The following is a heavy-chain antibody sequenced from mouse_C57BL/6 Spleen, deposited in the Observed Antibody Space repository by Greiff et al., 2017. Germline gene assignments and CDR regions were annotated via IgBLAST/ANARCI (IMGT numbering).Heavy chain of an antibody. D-gene: IGHD3-2*02. CDR1: GYTFTSYW. J-gene: IGHJ3*01. CDR3: ASDSSGFFAY. CDR2: IDPSDSET. Sequence: QVQLQQPGAELVRPGSSVKLSCKASGYTFTSYWMHWVKQRPIQGLEWIGNIDPSDSETHYNQKFKDKATLTVDKSSSTASMQLSGLTSEDSAVYYCASDSSGFFAYWGQGTLVTVSA. V-gene: IGHV1-52*01.